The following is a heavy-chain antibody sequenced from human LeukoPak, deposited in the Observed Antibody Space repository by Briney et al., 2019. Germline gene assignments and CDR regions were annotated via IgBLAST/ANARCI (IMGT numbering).Heavy chain of an antibody. V-gene: IGHV3-23*01. CDR3: AKDPRGGYSGSWYFDY. CDR1: GFTFSSYV. J-gene: IGHJ4*02. Sequence: GGSLRLSCSASGFTFSSYVLSWVRQATGQGLEWVSAISGSGESIYYADSVKGRFTISRDNSKDTLYLQMNSLTAEDTAVYYCAKDPRGGYSGSWYFDYWGQGTLVTVSS. D-gene: IGHD5-12*01. CDR2: ISGSGESI.